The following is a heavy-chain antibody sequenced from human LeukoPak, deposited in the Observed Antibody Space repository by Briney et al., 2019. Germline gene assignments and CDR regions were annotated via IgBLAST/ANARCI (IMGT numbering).Heavy chain of an antibody. Sequence: SETLSLTCTVSGGPISSGDYYWSWIRQPPGKGLEWIGYIYYSGSTYYNPSLKSRVTISVDTSKNQFSLKLSSVTAADTAVYYCARGVVVVPAIGHPDYWGQGTLVTVSS. CDR3: ARGVVVVPAIGHPDY. CDR2: IYYSGST. J-gene: IGHJ4*02. CDR1: GGPISSGDYY. D-gene: IGHD2-2*01. V-gene: IGHV4-30-4*08.